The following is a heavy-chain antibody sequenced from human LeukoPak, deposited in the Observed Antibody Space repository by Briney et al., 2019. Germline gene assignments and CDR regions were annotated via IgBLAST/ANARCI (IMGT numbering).Heavy chain of an antibody. CDR2: IYYSGST. CDR1: GGSISSSSYY. Sequence: SETLSLTCTVSGGSISSSSYYWGWIRQPPGKGLEWIGSIYYSGSTYYNPSLKSRVTISVDTSKNQFSLKLSSVTAADTAVYYCASDSITIFGVVITPLDYWGQGTLVTVSS. D-gene: IGHD3-3*01. J-gene: IGHJ4*02. CDR3: ASDSITIFGVVITPLDY. V-gene: IGHV4-39*07.